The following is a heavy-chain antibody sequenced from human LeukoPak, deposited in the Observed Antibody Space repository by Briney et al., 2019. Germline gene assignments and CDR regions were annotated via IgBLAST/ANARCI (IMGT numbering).Heavy chain of an antibody. Sequence: SETLSLTCTVSGVSINTYFWSWIRQPPGKGLEWIGYVYYNGITNYNPSLKSRVSISLDTSKNQFSLRLNSVTAAETAVYYCARYGSGSSEFDYWGQGTLVTVSS. CDR2: VYYNGIT. V-gene: IGHV4-59*01. CDR1: GVSINTYF. D-gene: IGHD3-10*01. J-gene: IGHJ4*02. CDR3: ARYGSGSSEFDY.